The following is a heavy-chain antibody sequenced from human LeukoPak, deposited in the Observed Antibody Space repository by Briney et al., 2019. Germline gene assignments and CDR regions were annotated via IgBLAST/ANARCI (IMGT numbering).Heavy chain of an antibody. CDR2: IYWDDEK. CDR1: GFSLSTSGVG. D-gene: IGHD3-10*01. J-gene: IGHJ5*02. Sequence: SGPALVKPTQTLTLTCTFSGFSLSTSGVGVGWIRQPPGKALQWLALIYWDDEKYYSPSLKSRLSISRDTSRNQVVLTMTNMDPLDTATYFCAHSYYFGSRSYYNVWFAPWGLGTLVTVSS. V-gene: IGHV2-5*02. CDR3: AHSYYFGSRSYYNVWFAP.